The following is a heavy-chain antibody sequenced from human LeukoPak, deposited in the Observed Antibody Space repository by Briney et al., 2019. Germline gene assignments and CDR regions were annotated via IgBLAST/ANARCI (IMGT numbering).Heavy chain of an antibody. CDR3: AIPRGDFDWSFAYF. D-gene: IGHD3-9*01. CDR2: ISSSSSYI. Sequence: PGGSLRLSCAASGFTFSSYSMNWVRQAPGKGLEWVSSISSSSSYIYYADSVRGRFTISRDNAKNSLYLQMNSLRAEDTAVYYCAIPRGDFDWSFAYFWGQGTLVTVSS. J-gene: IGHJ4*02. V-gene: IGHV3-21*01. CDR1: GFTFSSYS.